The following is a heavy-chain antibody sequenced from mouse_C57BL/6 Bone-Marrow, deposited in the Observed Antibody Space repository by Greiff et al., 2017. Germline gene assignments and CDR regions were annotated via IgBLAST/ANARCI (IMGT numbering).Heavy chain of an antibody. J-gene: IGHJ3*01. CDR3: ARSRGLRRQFAY. CDR2: INPGSGGT. D-gene: IGHD2-4*01. Sequence: QVQLKESGAELVRPGTSVKVSCKASGYAFTNYLIGWVKQRPGQGLEWIGVINPGSGGTNYNEKFKGKATLTADKSSSTAYMQLSSLTSEDSAVYFCARSRGLRRQFAYWGQGTLVTVSA. CDR1: GYAFTNYL. V-gene: IGHV1-54*01.